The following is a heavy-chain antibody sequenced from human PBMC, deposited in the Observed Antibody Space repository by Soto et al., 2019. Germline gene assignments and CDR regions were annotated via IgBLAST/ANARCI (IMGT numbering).Heavy chain of an antibody. CDR3: ARLPRSSWRSYYYYYGMDV. D-gene: IGHD2-2*01. V-gene: IGHV5-10-1*01. CDR1: GYSFTSYW. J-gene: IGHJ6*02. CDR2: IDPSDSYT. Sequence: PGESLKISCNGSGYSFTSYWISWVRQMPGKGLEWMGRIDPSDSYTNYSPSFQGHVTISADKSISTAYLQWSSLKASDTAMYYCARLPRSSWRSYYYYYGMDVWGQGTTVTVSS.